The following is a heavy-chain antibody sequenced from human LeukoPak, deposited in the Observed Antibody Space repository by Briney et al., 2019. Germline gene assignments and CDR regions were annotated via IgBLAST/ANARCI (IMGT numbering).Heavy chain of an antibody. CDR1: GFTFTDVY. D-gene: IGHD3-10*01. V-gene: IGHV3-7*01. CDR2: IKQDGSEK. J-gene: IGHJ4*02. Sequence: GGSLRLSCAASGFTFTDVYMSWIRQSPGKGLEWVANIKQDGSEKYYVDSVKGRFTISRDNAKNSLYLQMNSLRAEDTAVYYCARDPSHYYGSGSYYADWGQGTLVTVSS. CDR3: ARDPSHYYGSGSYYAD.